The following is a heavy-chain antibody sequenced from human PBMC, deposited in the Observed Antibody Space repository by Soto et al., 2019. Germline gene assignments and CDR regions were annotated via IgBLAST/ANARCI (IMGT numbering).Heavy chain of an antibody. CDR1: GFTFSNYG. CDR3: AKEMIASTLADFFDY. V-gene: IGHV3-23*01. Sequence: EVQLQESGGGLIQPGGSLRLSCEASGFTFSNYGMTWVRQAPGKGLEWVSTISGSGDRAFYADPVKGRFTISRDNSKNTLYLQMNSLSAEDTAIYYCAKEMIASTLADFFDYWGQGIQVTVSS. D-gene: IGHD2-21*01. CDR2: ISGSGDRA. J-gene: IGHJ4*02.